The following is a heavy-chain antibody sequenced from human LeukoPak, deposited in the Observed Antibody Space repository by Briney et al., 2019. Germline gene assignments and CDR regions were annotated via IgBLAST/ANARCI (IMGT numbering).Heavy chain of an antibody. Sequence: SETVSHTCTVSGGSISSSSYYWGWIRQPPGKGLEWIGSIYYSGSTYYNPSLKSRVTISVDTSKNQFSLKLSSVTAADTAVYYCARHDYGGNSFTFPFDYWGQRTLVTVSS. V-gene: IGHV4-39*01. CDR1: GGSISSSSYY. D-gene: IGHD4-23*01. J-gene: IGHJ4*02. CDR3: ARHDYGGNSFTFPFDY. CDR2: IYYSGST.